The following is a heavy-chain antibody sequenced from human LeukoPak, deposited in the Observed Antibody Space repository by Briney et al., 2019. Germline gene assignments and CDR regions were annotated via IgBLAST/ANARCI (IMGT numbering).Heavy chain of an antibody. Sequence: PSETLSLTCSVSGASISSSPYYWGWIRQPPGKGLEWIGNFYYSGTTNKNPSLRSRVTISVDTSRNQFSLTLNSVTAADTAVYYCARAGRDGYKWGGFDTWGQGTLVTVSS. CDR2: FYYSGTT. J-gene: IGHJ4*02. CDR3: ARAGRDGYKWGGFDT. CDR1: GASISSSPYY. V-gene: IGHV4-39*01. D-gene: IGHD5-24*01.